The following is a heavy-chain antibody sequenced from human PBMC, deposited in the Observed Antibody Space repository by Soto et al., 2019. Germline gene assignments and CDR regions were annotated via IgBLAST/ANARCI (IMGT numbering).Heavy chain of an antibody. CDR2: IIPIFGTT. CDR3: ARVQYYYDSSGYYNRAPDY. CDR1: GGTFSSYA. Sequence: GASVKVSCKASGGTFSSYAISWVRQAPGQGLEWMGGIIPIFGTTSYAQKFQGRVTMTADTSTSTAYMELSSLRSDDTAVYYCARVQYYYDSSGYYNRAPDYWGQGTLVTVSS. J-gene: IGHJ4*02. V-gene: IGHV1-69*06. D-gene: IGHD3-22*01.